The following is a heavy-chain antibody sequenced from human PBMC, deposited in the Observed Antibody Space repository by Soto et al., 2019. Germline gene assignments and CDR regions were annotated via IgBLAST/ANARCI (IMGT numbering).Heavy chain of an antibody. CDR1: GGYISSSSYY. D-gene: IGHD5-12*01. V-gene: IGHV4-39*01. CDR2: IYYSGST. J-gene: IGHJ6*02. CDR3: ARLLRHNYYGMDV. Sequence: SETLSLTCTVSGGYISSSSYYWGWIRQPPGKGLEWIGSIYYSGSTYYNPSLKSRVTISVDTSKNQFSLKLSSVTAADTAVYYCARLLRHNYYGMDVWGQGTTVTVSS.